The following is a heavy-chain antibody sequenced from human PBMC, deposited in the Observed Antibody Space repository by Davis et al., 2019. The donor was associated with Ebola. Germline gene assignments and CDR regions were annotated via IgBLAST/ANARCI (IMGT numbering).Heavy chain of an antibody. D-gene: IGHD2-2*02. CDR3: ARLDNYQLLYGYMDV. CDR1: GYSFSSSW. V-gene: IGHV5-51*01. J-gene: IGHJ6*03. CDR2: IYPGDSDT. Sequence: GESLKISCKGSGYSFSSSWIGWVRQMPGKGLEWMGIIYPGDSDTRYSPSFQGQVTISADKSISTAYLQWSSLKASDTAMYYCARLDNYQLLYGYMDVWGKGTTVTVSS.